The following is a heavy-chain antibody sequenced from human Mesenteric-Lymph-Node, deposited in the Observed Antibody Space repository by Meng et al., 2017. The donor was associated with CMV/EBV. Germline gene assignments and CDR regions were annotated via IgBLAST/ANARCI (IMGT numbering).Heavy chain of an antibody. V-gene: IGHV1-8*02. Sequence: ASVKVSCKASGYTFTSYYMHCVRQAPGQGLEWMGWISAYNGNTNYAQKFQGRVTMTRNTSISTAYMELSSLRSEDTAVYYCARGRYSSGWCRYGMDVWGQGTTVTVSS. CDR3: ARGRYSSGWCRYGMDV. CDR1: GYTFTSYY. J-gene: IGHJ6*02. D-gene: IGHD6-19*01. CDR2: ISAYNGNT.